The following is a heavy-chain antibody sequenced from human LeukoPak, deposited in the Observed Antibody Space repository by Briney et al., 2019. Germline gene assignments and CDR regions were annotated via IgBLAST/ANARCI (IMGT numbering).Heavy chain of an antibody. D-gene: IGHD5-12*01. Sequence: GGSLRLSCAASGFTVSSNYMSWVRQAPGKGLEWVSVIYSGGSTYYADSVKGRFTISRDNAKNSVYLQMNRLRAEDTAVYYCARDPSGTHSGYDWGFDYWGQGILVIVSS. CDR3: ARDPSGTHSGYDWGFDY. V-gene: IGHV3-66*01. CDR2: IYSGGST. J-gene: IGHJ4*02. CDR1: GFTVSSNY.